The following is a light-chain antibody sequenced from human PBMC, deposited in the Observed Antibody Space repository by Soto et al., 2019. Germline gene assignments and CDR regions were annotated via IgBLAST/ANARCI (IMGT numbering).Light chain of an antibody. Sequence: QSALTQPASVSGSPGQSITISCTGTSSDVGGYNYVSWYQQHPGKAPKLMIYAVSNRPSGVSNRFSGSKSGNTATLTISGLQGEDEADYYCCSYTVSGTYVFGTGTKSPS. CDR2: AVS. CDR1: SSDVGGYNY. CDR3: CSYTVSGTYV. V-gene: IGLV2-14*01. J-gene: IGLJ1*01.